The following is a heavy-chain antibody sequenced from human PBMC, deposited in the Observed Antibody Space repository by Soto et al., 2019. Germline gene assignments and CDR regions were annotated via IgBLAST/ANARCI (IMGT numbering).Heavy chain of an antibody. CDR2: IHFSGST. CDR1: GGSIRSYY. D-gene: IGHD4-4*01. V-gene: IGHV4-59*01. CDR3: ARLKYSNSIGVDP. J-gene: IGHJ5*02. Sequence: QVQLQESGPGLVKPSETLSLTCAVSGGSIRSYYWTWIRQPPGKGLEWIGDIHFSGSTTYNPSLKLRVPISVDTSESQFPLTLSPVTAATTAVYYCARLKYSNSIGVDPWGQGTLVTVSS.